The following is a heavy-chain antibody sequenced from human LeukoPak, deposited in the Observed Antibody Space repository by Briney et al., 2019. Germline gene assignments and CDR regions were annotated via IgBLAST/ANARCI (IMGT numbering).Heavy chain of an antibody. CDR3: GPDCSSTSCHNWFDP. CDR1: GYTLTSYG. J-gene: IGHJ5*02. Sequence: ASVKVSCKASGYTLTSYGISWVRQAPGQGLEWMGWISGYNGNTNYAQKVQGRVTMTTDTSTSTAYMELSSLRSEDTAVYYCGPDCSSTSCHNWFDPWGQGTLVTVSS. CDR2: ISGYNGNT. D-gene: IGHD2-2*01. V-gene: IGHV1-18*01.